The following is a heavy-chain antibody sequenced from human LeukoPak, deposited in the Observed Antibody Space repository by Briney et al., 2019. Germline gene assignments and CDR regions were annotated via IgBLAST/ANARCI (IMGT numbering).Heavy chain of an antibody. Sequence: PGGSLRLSCAASGFTFSNAWMNWVRQAPGKGLEWVGRIKSKTDGGTTDYAAPVKGRFTISRDDSKNTLYLQMNSLKAEDTAVYYCTTDRWLIGLANYWGQGTLVTVSS. J-gene: IGHJ4*02. CDR1: GFTFSNAW. V-gene: IGHV3-15*07. CDR3: TTDRWLIGLANY. D-gene: IGHD3-22*01. CDR2: IKSKTDGGTT.